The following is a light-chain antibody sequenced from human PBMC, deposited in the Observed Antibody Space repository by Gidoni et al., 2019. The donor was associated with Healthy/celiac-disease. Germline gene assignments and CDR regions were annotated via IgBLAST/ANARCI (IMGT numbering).Light chain of an antibody. Sequence: IVFTQSPATLSLSPGERATLTCRASQSVSSYLAWYQQKPGQAPRLLIYDASNRATGIPARFSGSGSGTDFTLTISSREPEDVAVYYCQQRSNWPPSLTFGGGTKVEIK. CDR2: DAS. V-gene: IGKV3-11*01. CDR1: QSVSSY. J-gene: IGKJ4*01. CDR3: QQRSNWPPSLT.